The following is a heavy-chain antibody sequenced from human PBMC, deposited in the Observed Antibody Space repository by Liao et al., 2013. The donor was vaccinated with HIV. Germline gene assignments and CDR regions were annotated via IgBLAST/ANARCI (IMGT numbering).Heavy chain of an antibody. J-gene: IGHJ4*02. D-gene: IGHD3-3*01. Sequence: QVQLQESGPGLVKPSETLSLTCTVSGGSISSFQWNWIRQPAGKGLEWVGRLYTSGSTNYNPSLKSRVTLSVDTSKRQFSLKLSSVTAADTAVYYCARGTIFGPDYWGQGTLVTVSS. CDR2: LYTSGST. V-gene: IGHV4-4*07. CDR3: ARGTIFGPDY. CDR1: GGSISSFQ.